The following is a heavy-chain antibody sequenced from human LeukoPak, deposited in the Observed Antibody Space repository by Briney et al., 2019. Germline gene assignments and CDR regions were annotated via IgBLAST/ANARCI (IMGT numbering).Heavy chain of an antibody. J-gene: IGHJ4*02. Sequence: GGSLRLSCTDSGFTFSNYWMSWVRQAPGKGLEWVANIKQDGSEKYYVDSVKGRFTVSRDNAKNSLYLQMNSLRAEDTAVYYCAKLGGIAVADTRPYDNWGQGTLVTVSS. CDR3: AKLGGIAVADTRPYDN. D-gene: IGHD6-19*01. CDR2: IKQDGSEK. CDR1: GFTFSNYW. V-gene: IGHV3-7*01.